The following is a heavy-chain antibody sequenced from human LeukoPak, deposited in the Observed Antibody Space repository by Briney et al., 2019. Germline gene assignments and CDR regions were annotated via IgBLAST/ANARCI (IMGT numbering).Heavy chain of an antibody. CDR2: IYYSGST. CDR3: ARHSRGPAAGPAFDY. D-gene: IGHD6-13*01. V-gene: IGHV4-39*01. CDR1: GGSISSSTYY. J-gene: IGHJ4*03. Sequence: SETLSLTCTVSGGSISSSTYYWGWIRQPPGKGLEWIGSIYYSGSTYYNPSLKSRVTISVDTSKNQFSLSSVTAADTAVYYCARHSRGPAAGPAFDYWGQGTTVTVSS.